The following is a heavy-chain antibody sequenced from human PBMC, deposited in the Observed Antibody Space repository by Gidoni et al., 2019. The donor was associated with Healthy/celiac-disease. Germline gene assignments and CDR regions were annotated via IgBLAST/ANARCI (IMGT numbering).Heavy chain of an antibody. D-gene: IGHD1-26*01. J-gene: IGHJ4*02. V-gene: IGHV3-53*01. CDR2: IYSGGST. CDR3: ARGGIVGATDSPLY. CDR1: GFTVSSNY. Sequence: EVQLVESGGGLLQPGGSLRLSCAASGFTVSSNYMSWVRQAPGKGLEGVSVIYSGGSTYYADSVKGRVTISRDNSKNTLYLQMNSLRAEDTAVDYCARGGIVGATDSPLYWGQGTLVTVSS.